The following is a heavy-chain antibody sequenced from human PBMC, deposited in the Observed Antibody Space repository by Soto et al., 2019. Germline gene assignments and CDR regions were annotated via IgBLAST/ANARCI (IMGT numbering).Heavy chain of an antibody. CDR1: GYSFTSYW. V-gene: IGHV5-51*01. CDR2: IYPGDSDT. CDR3: ARHVGETGNSSRWTYYFDY. Sequence: GESLKISCKGSGYSFTSYWIGWVRQMPGKGLEWMGIIYPGDSDTRYSPSFQGQVTISADKSISTAYLQWSSLKASDTAMYSCARHVGETGNSSRWTYYFDYWGQGTLVTVSS. D-gene: IGHD1-1*01. J-gene: IGHJ4*02.